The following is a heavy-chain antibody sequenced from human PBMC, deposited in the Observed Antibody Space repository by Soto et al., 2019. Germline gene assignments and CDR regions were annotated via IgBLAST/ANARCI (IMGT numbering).Heavy chain of an antibody. D-gene: IGHD5-12*01. J-gene: IGHJ4*02. Sequence: QVQLQESGPGLVKPSQTLSLTCTVSGGSISSGGYYSSWIRQHPGKGLEWIGHIYYSGSTYYNPSLKSRVTISVDTSKNQFSLKLSSVTAADTAVYYCARQTYSGYDFDYWGQGTLVTVSS. V-gene: IGHV4-31*03. CDR3: ARQTYSGYDFDY. CDR2: IYYSGST. CDR1: GGSISSGGYY.